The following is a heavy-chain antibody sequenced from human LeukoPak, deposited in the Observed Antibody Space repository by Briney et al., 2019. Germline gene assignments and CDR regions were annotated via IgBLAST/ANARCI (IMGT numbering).Heavy chain of an antibody. CDR2: MYFSGTN. CDR1: GASIRSGSFF. J-gene: IGHJ6*03. V-gene: IGHV4-39*01. D-gene: IGHD1-26*01. CDR3: ARQNGGSWNYYYYMDV. Sequence: SETLSLTCSVSGASIRSGSFFWGWIRQPPGKGLEWIGSMYFSGTNYYNPSLKSRVTFSADTSKNQFSLKLSSVTAADTAVYYCARQNGGSWNYYYYMDVWGKGTTVTVSS.